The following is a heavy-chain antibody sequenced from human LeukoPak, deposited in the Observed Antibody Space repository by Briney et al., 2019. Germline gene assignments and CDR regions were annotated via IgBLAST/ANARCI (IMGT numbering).Heavy chain of an antibody. CDR3: ARDRSSGWYPTGNWFDP. Sequence: SETLSLTCTVSGGSISSGSYYWSWIRQPAGKGLEWIGHIYTSGSTNYNPSLKSRVTISVDTSKNQFSLKLSSVTAADTAVYYCARDRSSGWYPTGNWFDPWGQGTLVTVSS. J-gene: IGHJ5*02. CDR2: IYTSGST. CDR1: GGSISSGSYY. D-gene: IGHD6-19*01. V-gene: IGHV4-61*09.